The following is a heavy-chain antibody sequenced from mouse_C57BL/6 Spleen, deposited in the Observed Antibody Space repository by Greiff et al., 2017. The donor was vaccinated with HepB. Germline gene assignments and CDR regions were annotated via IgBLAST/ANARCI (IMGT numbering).Heavy chain of an antibody. CDR1: GYSITSDY. D-gene: IGHD2-12*01. CDR2: ISYSGST. J-gene: IGHJ2*01. V-gene: IGHV3-8*01. CDR3: ARYRRYDRGDHFDY. Sequence: VHVKQSGPGLAKPSQTLSLTCSVTGYSITSDYWNWIRKFPGNKLEYMGYISYSGSTYYNPSLKSRISITRDTSKNQYYLQLNAVTTEDTATYYCARYRRYDRGDHFDYWGQGTTLTVSS.